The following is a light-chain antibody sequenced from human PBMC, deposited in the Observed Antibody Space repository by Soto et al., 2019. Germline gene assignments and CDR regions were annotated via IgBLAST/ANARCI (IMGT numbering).Light chain of an antibody. J-gene: IGKJ1*01. CDR3: QQYKSWPRT. CDR2: DAS. Sequence: EIVMTQSRDTLSVSPGEGATLSCRASQSVTSNLAWYQQKPGQAPRLLIYDASNRATGIAARFSGSGSGTQFTLTISSLQSEDFAVYYCQQYKSWPRTFGQGTKVDI. V-gene: IGKV3-15*01. CDR1: QSVTSN.